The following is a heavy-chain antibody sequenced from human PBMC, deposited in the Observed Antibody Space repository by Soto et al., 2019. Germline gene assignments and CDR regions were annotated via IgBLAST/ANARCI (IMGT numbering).Heavy chain of an antibody. CDR1: GYTYTSYG. D-gene: IGHD2-8*02. Sequence: TSVKVSCKDSGYTYTSYGISWVRQAPGQGLEWMGWISAYNGNTNYAQKLQGRVTMTTDTSTSTAYMELRSLRSDDTAVYYCARIVLGSWYFDLWGRGTLVTVSS. CDR2: ISAYNGNT. J-gene: IGHJ2*01. V-gene: IGHV1-18*01. CDR3: ARIVLGSWYFDL.